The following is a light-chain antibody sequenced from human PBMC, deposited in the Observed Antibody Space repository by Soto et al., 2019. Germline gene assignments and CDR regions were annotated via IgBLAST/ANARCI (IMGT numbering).Light chain of an antibody. V-gene: IGKV1-39*01. CDR1: QIISTY. J-gene: IGKJ1*01. Sequence: DIQMTQSPSSLSASVGDRVTISCRASQIISTYLHWYQQKPGTAPRLLISRASSVKSGVPPRFSGSGSGRDFTLTISSLRPEYIATYFCQQSYTSPPWTFGQGTKVEVK. CDR2: RAS. CDR3: QQSYTSPPWT.